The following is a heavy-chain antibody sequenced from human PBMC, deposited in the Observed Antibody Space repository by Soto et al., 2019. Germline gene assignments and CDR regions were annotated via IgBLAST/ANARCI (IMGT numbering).Heavy chain of an antibody. V-gene: IGHV4-30-4*01. CDR3: GRDLTSNANCIDP. Sequence: SETLSLTCSVSGDYIHVGGYYWTWIRQRPGKGLEWMGHIYYTGKTYYNPSLESRLTMSVDRSKNQFSLRLTSVAAADTAVYFCGRDLTSNANCIDPWGQGTLVTVSS. CDR1: GDYIHVGGYY. D-gene: IGHD2-2*01. J-gene: IGHJ5*02. CDR2: IYYTGKT.